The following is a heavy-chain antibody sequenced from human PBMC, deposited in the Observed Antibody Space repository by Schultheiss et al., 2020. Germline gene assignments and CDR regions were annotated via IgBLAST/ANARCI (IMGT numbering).Heavy chain of an antibody. CDR2: IYYSGST. V-gene: IGHV4-59*12. CDR1: GGSISSYY. D-gene: IGHD4-17*01. CDR3: TTLTTVTNPPFDY. Sequence: SETLSLTCTVSGGSISSYYWSWIRQPPGKGLEWIGYIYYSGSTNYNPSLKSRVTISVDTSKNQFSLKLSSVTAADTAVYYCTTLTTVTNPPFDYWGQGTLVTVSS. J-gene: IGHJ4*02.